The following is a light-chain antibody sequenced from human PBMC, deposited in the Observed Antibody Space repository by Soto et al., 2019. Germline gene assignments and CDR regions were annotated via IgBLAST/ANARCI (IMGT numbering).Light chain of an antibody. V-gene: IGKV1-27*01. CDR1: QDIRNF. J-gene: IGKJ3*01. CDR2: PAS. Sequence: DIQMTQSPTSLSASVGERVTITCRASQDIRNFVAWYQQKTGKAPKLLIYPASTLQSGVPSRFSGSDSETDFPLTINSLQPEDVATFSCQQESSVLVFGPGTKVEIK. CDR3: QQESSVLV.